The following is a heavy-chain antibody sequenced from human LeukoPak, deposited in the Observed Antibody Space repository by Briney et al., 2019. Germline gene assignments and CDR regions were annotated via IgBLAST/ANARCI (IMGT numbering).Heavy chain of an antibody. Sequence: LSGRSLRLSWTASGFTFGDYLMSGFRRSPGKGREWIGFISGGTTEYPASVKGRFTISRDDYTSIAYLQMTSLTTEATAVYYCSRGSGWLSVYWGQGTLVTVSS. CDR1: GFTFGDYL. CDR3: SRGSGWLSVY. CDR2: ISGGTT. V-gene: IGHV3-49*03. D-gene: IGHD6-19*01. J-gene: IGHJ4*02.